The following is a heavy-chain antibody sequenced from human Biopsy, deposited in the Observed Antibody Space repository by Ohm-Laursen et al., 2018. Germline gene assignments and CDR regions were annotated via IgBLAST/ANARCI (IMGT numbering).Heavy chain of an antibody. D-gene: IGHD3-22*01. CDR1: GGAFTNYA. J-gene: IGHJ4*02. CDR3: ARGPRGLVVITTTALYFDY. CDR2: INPNNDNT. Sequence: ASVKVSCKASGGAFTNYAINWVRQAPGHGLEWMGRINPNNDNTAYAQKFQGRITMTKDTSTSTVYMDLSSLTFDDSAVYYCARGPRGLVVITTTALYFDYWGQGNLVTVSS. V-gene: IGHV1-8*02.